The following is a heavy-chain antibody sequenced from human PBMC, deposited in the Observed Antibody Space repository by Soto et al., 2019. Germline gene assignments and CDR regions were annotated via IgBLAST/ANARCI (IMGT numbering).Heavy chain of an antibody. V-gene: IGHV1-3*01. CDR1: GYTFTSYA. CDR3: ANALGLYYFDY. CDR2: IHAGNGNT. D-gene: IGHD3-16*01. J-gene: IGHJ4*02. Sequence: QVQLVQSGAEVKKPGASVKVSCKASGYTFTSYAMHWVRQAPGQRLEWMGWIHAGNGNTKYSQKFQGRVTITRDTSASTAYMGMDRLRSEDPAVYYCANALGLYYFDYWGQGTLVTVSS.